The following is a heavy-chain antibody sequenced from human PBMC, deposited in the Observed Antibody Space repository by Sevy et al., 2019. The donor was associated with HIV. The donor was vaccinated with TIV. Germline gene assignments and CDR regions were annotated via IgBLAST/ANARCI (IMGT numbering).Heavy chain of an antibody. D-gene: IGHD1-26*01. CDR1: GFTFSSYA. Sequence: GGSLRLSCAASGFTFSSYAMHWVRQAPGKGLEYVSAISSNGGSTYYANSVKGRFTISRDNSKNTLYLQMGSLRAEDMAVYYCARDREEGSHYDAFDIWGQGTMVTVSS. CDR2: ISSNGGST. V-gene: IGHV3-64*01. CDR3: ARDREEGSHYDAFDI. J-gene: IGHJ3*02.